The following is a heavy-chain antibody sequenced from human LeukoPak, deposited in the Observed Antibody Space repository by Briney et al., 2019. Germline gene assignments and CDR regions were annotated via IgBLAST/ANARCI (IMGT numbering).Heavy chain of an antibody. CDR2: IRSKTDGGTT. J-gene: IGHJ5*02. CDR1: GFAFSHAW. D-gene: IGHD2-15*01. V-gene: IGHV3-15*01. Sequence: PGGSLRLSCAASGFAFSHAWMSWVRQAPGKGLEWVGLIRSKTDGGTTDYAAPVKGRFTITRDDSKNTLYLQMNSLKTEDTAVYYCTTDPPGFGYCSGGSCSSDNWFDPWGQGTLVTVSS. CDR3: TTDPPGFGYCSGGSCSSDNWFDP.